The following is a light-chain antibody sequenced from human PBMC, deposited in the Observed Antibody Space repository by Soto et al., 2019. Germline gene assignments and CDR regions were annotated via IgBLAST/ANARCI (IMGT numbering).Light chain of an antibody. V-gene: IGKV1-39*01. J-gene: IGKJ1*01. CDR1: QSISSY. CDR2: AAS. Sequence: QMTPSPSSLSASVWDSFTITCRASQSISSYLNWYQQKPGKAPKLLIYAASTLHIGVPSRFSGSGSGTDFTLTISSLQPEDFATYYCQQANSFPRTFGQGTKVDIK. CDR3: QQANSFPRT.